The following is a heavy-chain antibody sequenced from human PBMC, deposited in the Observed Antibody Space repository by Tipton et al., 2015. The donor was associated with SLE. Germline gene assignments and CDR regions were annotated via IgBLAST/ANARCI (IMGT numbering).Heavy chain of an antibody. CDR1: GGSISSGSYY. J-gene: IGHJ4*02. D-gene: IGHD4-11*01. CDR2: IYTSGST. Sequence: TLSLTCTVSGGSISSGSYYWSWIRQPAGKGLEWIGRIYTSGSTNYNPSLKSRVTISVDTSKNQFSLKLSSVTAADTAVYYCARENSNYLAYWGQGTLVTVSS. CDR3: ARENSNYLAY. V-gene: IGHV4-61*02.